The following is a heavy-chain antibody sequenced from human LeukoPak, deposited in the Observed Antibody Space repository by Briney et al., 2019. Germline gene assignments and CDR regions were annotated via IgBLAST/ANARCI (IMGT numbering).Heavy chain of an antibody. V-gene: IGHV4-31*03. Sequence: SETLSLTYTVSGGSISSGGYYWSWIRQHPGKGLEWIGYIYYSGSTYYNPSLKSRVTISVDTSKNQFSLKLNSVTAADTAVYYCARFQAVRAYYFDYWGQGTLVTVSS. CDR2: IYYSGST. CDR1: GGSISSGGYY. CDR3: ARFQAVRAYYFDY. D-gene: IGHD6-19*01. J-gene: IGHJ4*02.